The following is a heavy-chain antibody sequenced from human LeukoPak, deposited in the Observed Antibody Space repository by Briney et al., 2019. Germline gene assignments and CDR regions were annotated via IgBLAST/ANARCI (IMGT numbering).Heavy chain of an antibody. CDR2: ISGSGGST. D-gene: IGHD3-9*01. J-gene: IGHJ4*02. CDR3: AKARDDILTGYYPY. Sequence: GGSLRLSCAASGFTFSSYAMSWVRQAPGKGLEWVSAISGSGGSTYYADSVKGRFTISRDNSKNTLYLQMNSLRAEDTAVYNCAKARDDILTGYYPYWGQGTLVTVSS. V-gene: IGHV3-23*01. CDR1: GFTFSSYA.